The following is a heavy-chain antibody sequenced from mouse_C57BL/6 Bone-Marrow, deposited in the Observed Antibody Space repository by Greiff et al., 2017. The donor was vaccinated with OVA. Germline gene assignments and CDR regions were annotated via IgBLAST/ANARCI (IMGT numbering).Heavy chain of an antibody. J-gene: IGHJ3*01. CDR1: GYSFTGYY. Sequence: VQLQQSGPELVKPGASVKISCKASGYSFTGYYMNWVKQSPEKSLEWIGEINPSTGGTTYNQKCKAKATLTVDKSSSTAYMQLKSLTSEDSAVYYCARGGTSPFAYWGQGTLVTVSA. CDR2: INPSTGGT. V-gene: IGHV1-42*01. CDR3: ARGGTSPFAY. D-gene: IGHD4-1*01.